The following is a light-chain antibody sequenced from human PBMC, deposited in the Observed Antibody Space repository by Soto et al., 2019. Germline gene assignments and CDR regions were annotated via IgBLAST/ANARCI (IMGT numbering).Light chain of an antibody. CDR3: QQYNTWPPALT. V-gene: IGKV3-15*01. CDR1: QGVSSN. Sequence: EIVMTQSPATLSVSPGERATLSCRASQGVSSNLAWYQQKPGQAPRLLIYGASTRATAIPARFSGSGSRTAFTLSISSLQSEDFAVYYCQQYNTWPPALTFGGGTKVEIK. J-gene: IGKJ4*01. CDR2: GAS.